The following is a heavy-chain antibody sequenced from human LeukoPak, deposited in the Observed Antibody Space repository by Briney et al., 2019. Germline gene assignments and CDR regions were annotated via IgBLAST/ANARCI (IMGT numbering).Heavy chain of an antibody. CDR3: ATLARYDYVWGSYHNYYFDY. J-gene: IGHJ4*02. V-gene: IGHV4-39*01. Sequence: SETLSLTCTVSGGSISSSSYYWGWIRQPPGKGLEWIGGIYYSGSTYYNPSLKSRVTISVDTSKNQFSLKLSSVTAADTAVYYCATLARYDYVWGSYHNYYFDYWGQGTLVTVSS. D-gene: IGHD3-16*02. CDR1: GGSISSSSYY. CDR2: IYYSGST.